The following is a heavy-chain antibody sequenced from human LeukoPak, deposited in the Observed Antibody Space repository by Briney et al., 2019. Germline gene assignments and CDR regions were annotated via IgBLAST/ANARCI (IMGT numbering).Heavy chain of an antibody. CDR3: ARSRCRDYENFDY. CDR2: IIPIFGTA. D-gene: IGHD3-22*01. J-gene: IGHJ4*02. CDR1: GGTLSSYA. Sequence: SVKVSCKASGGTLSSYAISWVRQAPGQGLEWMGRIIPIFGTANYAQKFQGRVTITTDESTSTAYMELSSLRSEDTAVYYCARSRCRDYENFDYWGQGTLVTVSS. V-gene: IGHV1-69*05.